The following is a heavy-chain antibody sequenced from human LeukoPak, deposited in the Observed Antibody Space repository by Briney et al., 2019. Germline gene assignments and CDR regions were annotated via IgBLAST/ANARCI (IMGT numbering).Heavy chain of an antibody. V-gene: IGHV4-59*01. Sequence: SETLSLTCTVSGGSISSYYWSWIRQPPGKGLESIGYIYYSGSTNYNPSLKSRVTISVDTSKNQFSLKLSSVTAADTAVYYCAREDYGSGSYDYWGQGTLVTVSS. CDR1: GGSISSYY. CDR3: AREDYGSGSYDY. CDR2: IYYSGST. D-gene: IGHD3-10*01. J-gene: IGHJ4*02.